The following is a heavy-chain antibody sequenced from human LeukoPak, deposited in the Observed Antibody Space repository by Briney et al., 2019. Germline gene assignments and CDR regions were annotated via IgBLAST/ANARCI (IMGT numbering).Heavy chain of an antibody. V-gene: IGHV4-4*07. Sequence: SETLSLTCTVCGGSISSYYWSWIRQPAGKGLEWIGRIYTSGSTNYNPSLKSRVTMSVDTSKNQFSLKLSSVTAVDTAVYYCAGTFDDCSSTSCYVAIDYWGQGTLVTVSS. D-gene: IGHD2-2*01. J-gene: IGHJ4*02. CDR2: IYTSGST. CDR1: GGSISSYY. CDR3: AGTFDDCSSTSCYVAIDY.